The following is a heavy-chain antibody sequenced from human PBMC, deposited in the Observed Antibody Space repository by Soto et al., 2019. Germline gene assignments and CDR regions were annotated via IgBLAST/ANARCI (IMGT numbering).Heavy chain of an antibody. J-gene: IGHJ6*02. CDR2: IYYSGNT. CDR1: GGSISSGYY. D-gene: IGHD3-3*02. Sequence: PSETLSLTCTVSGGSISSGYYWSWIRQHPVKGLEWIGYIYYSGNTYYNPSLKSRVSISLDTSKSQFSLKLDSVTAADTAVYYCARDAPVALGVPNYMDAWGQGTTVTVS. CDR3: ARDAPVALGVPNYMDA. V-gene: IGHV4-31*03.